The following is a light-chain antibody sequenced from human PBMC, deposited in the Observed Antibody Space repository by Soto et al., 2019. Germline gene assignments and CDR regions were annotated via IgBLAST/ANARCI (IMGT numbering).Light chain of an antibody. Sequence: QSALTQPASVSGSPGQSITISCTGTSIDVGGYNYVSWYQQHPGKAPKLMIYDVSNRPSGVSNRFSGSKSVNTASLTISGLQAEDESDYYCSSYTSSISLVLVGGTKLTVL. CDR3: SSYTSSISLV. J-gene: IGLJ3*02. V-gene: IGLV2-14*01. CDR2: DVS. CDR1: SIDVGGYNY.